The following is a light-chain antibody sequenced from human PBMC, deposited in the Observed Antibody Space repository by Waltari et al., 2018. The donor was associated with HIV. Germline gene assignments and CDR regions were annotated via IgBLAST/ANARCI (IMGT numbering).Light chain of an antibody. V-gene: IGKV1-33*01. J-gene: IGKJ2*01. CDR3: QHYDNFLHT. Sequence: DIQMTQSPSSLSGSVGERVTITCQVSQDINNYLNWYQQKAGRAPKLLIYDATNFEIGVPSMFSGSGSGTDFTLTISNLQPEDIATYYCQHYDNFLHTFGQGTKLEIK. CDR1: QDINNY. CDR2: DAT.